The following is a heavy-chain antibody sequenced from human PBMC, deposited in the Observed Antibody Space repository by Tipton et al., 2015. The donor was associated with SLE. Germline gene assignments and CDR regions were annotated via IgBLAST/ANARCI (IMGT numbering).Heavy chain of an antibody. CDR1: GGSISSGDYY. Sequence: TLSLTCTVSGGSISSGDYYWSWIRQPPGKGLEGIGYVYYSGSTYYNPSLKSRVTISVDTSKNQFSLKLSSVTAADTAVYYCARGPEELGIPPLFDYWGQGTLVTVSS. CDR3: ARGPEELGIPPLFDY. V-gene: IGHV4-30-4*01. D-gene: IGHD7-27*01. J-gene: IGHJ4*02. CDR2: VYYSGST.